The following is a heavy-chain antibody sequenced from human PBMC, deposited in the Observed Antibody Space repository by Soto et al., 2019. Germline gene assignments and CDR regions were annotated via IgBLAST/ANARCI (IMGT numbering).Heavy chain of an antibody. V-gene: IGHV3-15*01. D-gene: IGHD3-3*01. Sequence: PGGSLRLSCAASGFTFSNAWMSWVRQAPGKGLEWVGRIKSKTDGGTTDYAAPVKGRFTISRDDSKNTLYLQMNSLKTEDTAVYYCTTDPHQYYDFWSGYYDYFDFWGQGNLVTVSS. CDR3: TTDPHQYYDFWSGYYDYFDF. CDR2: IKSKTDGGTT. CDR1: GFTFSNAW. J-gene: IGHJ4*02.